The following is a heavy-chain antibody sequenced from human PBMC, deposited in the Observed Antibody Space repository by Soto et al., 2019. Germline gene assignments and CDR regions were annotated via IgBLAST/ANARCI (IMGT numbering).Heavy chain of an antibody. J-gene: IGHJ6*02. CDR2: VYYSGST. CDR3: ARGFCSGTTCYSHYGMDV. CDR1: GGSISNYY. V-gene: IGHV4-59*01. D-gene: IGHD2-2*01. Sequence: SETLSLTCTASGGSISNYYWSWIRQPPGKRLEWIGYVYYSGSTNFNPSLKSRVTMSVDTSKNQFSLKLSSVTAADTAVYYCARGFCSGTTCYSHYGMDVWGQGTTVTVSS.